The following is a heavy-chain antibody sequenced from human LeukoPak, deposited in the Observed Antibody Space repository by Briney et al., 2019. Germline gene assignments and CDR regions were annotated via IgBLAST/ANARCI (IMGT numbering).Heavy chain of an antibody. Sequence: SETLSLTCAVYGGSLSGYYWSWIRQSPGKGLEWIGEINHSGSTNYNPSLKSRVTISVDTSRNQFSLKLYSVTAADTAVYYCARSRSGYSYDHAAFEIWGQGTMVTVSS. CDR1: GGSLSGYY. CDR3: ARSRSGYSYDHAAFEI. J-gene: IGHJ3*02. V-gene: IGHV4-34*01. D-gene: IGHD5-18*01. CDR2: INHSGST.